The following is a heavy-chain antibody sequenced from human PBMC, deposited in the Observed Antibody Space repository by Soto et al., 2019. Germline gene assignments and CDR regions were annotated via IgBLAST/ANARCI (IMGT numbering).Heavy chain of an antibody. CDR2: IIPIFGTA. CDR1: GGTFSSYA. CDR3: ARAPPDLSKIFGVVSGYGMDV. Sequence: SSVKVSCKASGGTFSSYAISWVRQAPGQGLEWMGGIIPIFGTANYAQKFQGRVTITADESTSTAYMELSRLRSEDTAVYYCARAPPDLSKIFGVVSGYGMDVWGQGTTVTVSS. J-gene: IGHJ6*02. V-gene: IGHV1-69*13. D-gene: IGHD3-3*01.